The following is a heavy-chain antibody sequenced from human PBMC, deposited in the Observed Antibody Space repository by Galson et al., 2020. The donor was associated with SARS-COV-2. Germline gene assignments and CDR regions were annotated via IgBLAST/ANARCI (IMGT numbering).Heavy chain of an antibody. D-gene: IGHD1-26*01. J-gene: IGHJ4*02. CDR3: ARRHASYWIY. Sequence: SQTLSLTCTVSGGSISSNSYYWDWIRQPPGKGLEWIGSIHYSGTAYYNPSLKSRVTISVDTSKNQFSLKLTSVTAADTAVYYCARRHASYWIYWGQGTLVTVSS. CDR2: IHYSGTA. V-gene: IGHV4-39*01. CDR1: GGSISSNSYY.